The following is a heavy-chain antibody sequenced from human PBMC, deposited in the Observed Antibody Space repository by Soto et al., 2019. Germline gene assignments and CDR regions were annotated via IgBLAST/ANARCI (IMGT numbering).Heavy chain of an antibody. CDR3: ARNLVTTYAFDI. CDR2: IYYSGST. Sequence: SETLSLTCAVSGYSISSSNWWGWIWQPPGKGLEWIGYIYYSGSTYYNPSLKSRVTMSVDTSKNQFSLKLSSVTAVDTAVYYCARNLVTTYAFDIWGQGTMVTVSS. J-gene: IGHJ3*02. V-gene: IGHV4-28*01. CDR1: GYSISSSNW. D-gene: IGHD5-12*01.